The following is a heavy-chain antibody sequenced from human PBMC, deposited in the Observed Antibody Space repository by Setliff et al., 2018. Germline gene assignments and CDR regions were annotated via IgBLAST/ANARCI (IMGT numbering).Heavy chain of an antibody. V-gene: IGHV4-59*08. J-gene: IGHJ6*03. CDR3: ARAYYYGSGNSHKYYMDV. CDR1: GGSISSSY. D-gene: IGHD3-10*01. CDR2: FYHSGSM. Sequence: PSETLSLTCTVSGGSISSSYWSWIRQSPGKGLEWIGYFYHSGSMNYNPSLKGRVTMSVDTSNNQLSLKLTSVSAADTAVYYCARAYYYGSGNSHKYYMDVWGKGTAVTVSS.